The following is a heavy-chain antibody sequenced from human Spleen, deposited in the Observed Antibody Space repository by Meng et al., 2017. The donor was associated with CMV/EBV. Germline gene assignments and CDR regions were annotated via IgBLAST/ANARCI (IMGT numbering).Heavy chain of an antibody. J-gene: IGHJ4*02. Sequence: ASRYTFTGYYVHWVRQAPGQGLEWMGWINPDRGGTENAQKFQGRVTMTRDTSTSAVYMELTNLKSDDTAFYYCARSYSINYVSFDYWGQGALVTVSS. V-gene: IGHV1-2*02. D-gene: IGHD5-18*01. CDR2: INPDRGGT. CDR1: RYTFTGYY. CDR3: ARSYSINYVSFDY.